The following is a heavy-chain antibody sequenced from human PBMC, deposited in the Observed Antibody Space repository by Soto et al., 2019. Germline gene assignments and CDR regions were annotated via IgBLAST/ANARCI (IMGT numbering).Heavy chain of an antibody. CDR1: GFTFSGSA. CDR2: IRSKANSYAT. V-gene: IGHV3-73*01. D-gene: IGHD4-17*01. Sequence: PGGSLRLSCAASGFTFSGSAMHWVRQASGKGLEWVGRIRSKANSYATAHAASVKGRFTISRDDSKNTAYLQMNSLKTEDTAVYYCTRSYDYGVYWGQGTLVTVSS. J-gene: IGHJ4*02. CDR3: TRSYDYGVY.